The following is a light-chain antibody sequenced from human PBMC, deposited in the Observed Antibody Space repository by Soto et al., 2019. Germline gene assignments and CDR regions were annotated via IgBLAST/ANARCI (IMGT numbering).Light chain of an antibody. J-gene: IGKJ1*01. CDR2: KAS. V-gene: IGKV1-5*03. Sequence: DIQMTQSPSTLSASVGDRVTITCRASQSISSWLAWYQQKPGKAPKLLIYKASSLESGVPSRFSGSGSGTEFSLPISSLQPDDFATYYCQQYTSYSTFGQGTKVEIK. CDR1: QSISSW. CDR3: QQYTSYST.